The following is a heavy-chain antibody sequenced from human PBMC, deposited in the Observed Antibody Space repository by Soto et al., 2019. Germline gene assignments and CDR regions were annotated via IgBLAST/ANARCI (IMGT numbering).Heavy chain of an antibody. J-gene: IGHJ6*02. CDR1: GGSISSSNW. D-gene: IGHD3-9*01. CDR3: ARRRYFDSSGGMDV. Sequence: PSETLSLTCAVSGGSISSSNWWSRVRQPPGKGLEWIGEIYHSGSTNYNPSLKSRVTISVDKSKNQFSLKLSSVTAADTAVYYCARRRYFDSSGGMDVWGQGTTVTVSS. V-gene: IGHV4-4*02. CDR2: IYHSGST.